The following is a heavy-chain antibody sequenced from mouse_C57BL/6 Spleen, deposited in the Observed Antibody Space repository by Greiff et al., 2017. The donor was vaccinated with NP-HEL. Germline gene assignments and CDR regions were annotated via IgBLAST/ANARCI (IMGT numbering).Heavy chain of an antibody. CDR1: GYTFTSYW. CDR3: ARYDGYYVRAMDY. D-gene: IGHD2-3*01. V-gene: IGHV1-55*01. Sequence: QVQLKQPGAELVKPGASVKMSCKASGYTFTSYWITWVKQRPGQGLEWIGDIYPGSGSTNYNEKFKSKATLTVDTSSSTVYMQLSSLTSEDSAVYYCARYDGYYVRAMDYWGQGTSVTVSS. CDR2: IYPGSGST. J-gene: IGHJ4*01.